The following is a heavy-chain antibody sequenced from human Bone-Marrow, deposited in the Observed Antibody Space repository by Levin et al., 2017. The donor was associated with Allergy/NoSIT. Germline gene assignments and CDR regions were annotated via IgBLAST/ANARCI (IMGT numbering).Heavy chain of an antibody. V-gene: IGHV3-23*01. CDR1: GFTFSAYA. CDR2: ISGSGQIT. D-gene: IGHD2-15*01. Sequence: QRGESLKISCAASGFTFSAYAMTWVRQAPGKGLEWVSSISGSGQITYYTDSVKGRFTISRDNSKNTLYVEMNSLRAEDTAIYYCAKASVTVAAFGHFDYWGQGALVTVSS. CDR3: AKASVTVAAFGHFDY. J-gene: IGHJ4*02.